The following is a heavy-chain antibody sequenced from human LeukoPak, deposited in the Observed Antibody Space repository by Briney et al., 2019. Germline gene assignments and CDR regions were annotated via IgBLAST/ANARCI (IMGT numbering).Heavy chain of an antibody. D-gene: IGHD3-22*01. CDR2: IYYSGST. CDR3: ARCPTYYYDSSGYSFDY. J-gene: IGHJ4*02. CDR1: GGSISSSSYY. V-gene: IGHV4-39*01. Sequence: PSETLSLTCTVSGGSISSSSYYWGWIRQPPGKGLEWIGSIYYSGSTYYNPSLKSRVTISVDTSKNQFSLKLSSMTAADTAVYYCARCPTYYYDSSGYSFDYWGQGTLVTVSS.